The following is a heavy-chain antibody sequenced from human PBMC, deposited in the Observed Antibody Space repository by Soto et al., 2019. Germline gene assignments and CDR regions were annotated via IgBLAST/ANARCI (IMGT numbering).Heavy chain of an antibody. D-gene: IGHD6-19*01. Sequence: SVKVSCKASGGTFNNYAFNWVRQAPRQGLEWMGGILPIFGTTNYAQKFQGRVTFTADESMTTAFMELSSVTSEDTAVYYCARAPAYSSGWLHNYYYGMDVWGQGTTVTVSS. V-gene: IGHV1-69*13. J-gene: IGHJ6*02. CDR1: GGTFNNYA. CDR2: ILPIFGTT. CDR3: ARAPAYSSGWLHNYYYGMDV.